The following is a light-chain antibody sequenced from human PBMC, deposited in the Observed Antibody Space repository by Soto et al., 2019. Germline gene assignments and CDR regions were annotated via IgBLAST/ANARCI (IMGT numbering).Light chain of an antibody. CDR1: QSVSNY. CDR2: DAS. J-gene: IGKJ5*01. V-gene: IGKV3-20*01. Sequence: ENVLTQSPATLSLSPGERATLSCRASQSVSNYVAWYQQKPGQAPRLLIYDASTRALDTPARFAGSGAGTDFTLTISTLEPVDFAVYYCQQYGGSPLTFGQGTRLEIK. CDR3: QQYGGSPLT.